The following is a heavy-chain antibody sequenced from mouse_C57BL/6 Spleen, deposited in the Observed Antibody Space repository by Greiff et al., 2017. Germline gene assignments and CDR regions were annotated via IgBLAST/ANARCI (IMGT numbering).Heavy chain of an antibody. CDR1: GFTFSDYG. CDR2: ISSGSSTI. J-gene: IGHJ4*01. CDR3: ARTTVVAYYAMDY. D-gene: IGHD1-1*01. Sequence: EVQLVESGGGLVKPGGSLKLSCAASGFTFSDYGMHWVRQAPEKGLEWVAYISSGSSTIYSADTVKGRFTISRDNAKNTLFLQMTSLRSEDTAMYYCARTTVVAYYAMDYWGQGTSVTVSS. V-gene: IGHV5-17*01.